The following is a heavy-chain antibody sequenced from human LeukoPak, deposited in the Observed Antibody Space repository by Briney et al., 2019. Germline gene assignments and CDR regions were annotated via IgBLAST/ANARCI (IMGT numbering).Heavy chain of an antibody. CDR3: ARALLVRNGYNYSPNYFDY. V-gene: IGHV3-53*01. Sequence: GGSLRLSCAASGLTVNSNYMNWVRQAPGKGLQWVSAIYSGGTTYYADSVKGRFTISRDSSKNTLYLQMNSLRAEDTAVYYCARALLVRNGYNYSPNYFDYWGQGTLVTVSS. CDR1: GLTVNSNY. J-gene: IGHJ4*02. D-gene: IGHD5-24*01. CDR2: IYSGGTT.